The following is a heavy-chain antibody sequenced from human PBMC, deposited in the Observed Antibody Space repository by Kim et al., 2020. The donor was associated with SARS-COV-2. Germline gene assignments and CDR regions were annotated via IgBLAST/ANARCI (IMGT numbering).Heavy chain of an antibody. CDR2: ISSSSSTI. Sequence: GGSLRLSCAASGFTFSSYSMNWVRQAPGKGLEWVSYISSSSSTIYYADSVKGRFTISRDNAKNSLYLQRTSLRAEGTAVYYCAQDNYDILTGPLWGQGTLVTVSS. D-gene: IGHD3-9*01. J-gene: IGHJ4*02. CDR3: AQDNYDILTGPL. CDR1: GFTFSSYS. V-gene: IGHV3-48*04.